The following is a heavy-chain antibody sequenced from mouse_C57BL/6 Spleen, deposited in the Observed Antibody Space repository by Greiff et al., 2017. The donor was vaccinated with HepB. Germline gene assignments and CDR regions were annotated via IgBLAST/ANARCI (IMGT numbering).Heavy chain of an antibody. CDR1: GYAFSSSW. J-gene: IGHJ2*01. Sequence: VQLQQSGPELVKPGASVKISCKASGYAFSSSWMNWVKQRPGKGLEWIGRIYPGNGNTNYNGKLQGKAKLPSDKSSSTAYMQLRRLTSGDSAVYFCARKGLPYFDYWGQGTTLTVSS. CDR3: ARKGLPYFDY. CDR2: IYPGNGNT. V-gene: IGHV1-82*01. D-gene: IGHD3-2*02.